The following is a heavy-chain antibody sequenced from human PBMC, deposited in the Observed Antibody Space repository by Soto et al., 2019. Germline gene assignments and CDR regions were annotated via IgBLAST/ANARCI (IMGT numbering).Heavy chain of an antibody. J-gene: IGHJ4*02. Sequence: SETLSLTCTVSGGSISSYYWSWIRQPPGKGPEWIGYIYYSGSTNYNPSLKSRVTISVDTSKNQFSLKLSSVTAADTAVYYCATSSSGWYYFDYWGQGTLVTVSS. CDR3: ATSSSGWYYFDY. CDR2: IYYSGST. D-gene: IGHD6-19*01. V-gene: IGHV4-59*01. CDR1: GGSISSYY.